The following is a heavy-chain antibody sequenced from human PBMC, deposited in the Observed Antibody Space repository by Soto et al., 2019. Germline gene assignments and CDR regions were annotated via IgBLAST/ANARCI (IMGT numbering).Heavy chain of an antibody. V-gene: IGHV3-15*01. J-gene: IGHJ4*02. CDR2: IKRKTDGGTT. D-gene: IGHD1-7*01. Sequence: EVQLVESGGGLVKPGGSLRLSCAASGFTFSNAWMSWVRQAPGKGLEWVGRIKRKTDGGTTEYAAAVKGRFTISRDDSKNTLYLQMNSLKTEATAVYYCNSGWNSDYWGQGTLVTVSS. CDR3: NSGWNSDY. CDR1: GFTFSNAW.